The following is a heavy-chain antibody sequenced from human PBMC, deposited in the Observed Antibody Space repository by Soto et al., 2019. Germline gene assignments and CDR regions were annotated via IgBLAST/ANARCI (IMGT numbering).Heavy chain of an antibody. D-gene: IGHD3-3*01. CDR3: AAVPTYYDIWSGYYSYYYYGMDV. CDR1: GFTFTSSV. V-gene: IGHV1-58*01. J-gene: IGHJ6*01. CDR2: IIVGSGNT. Sequence: GASVKVSCKASGFTFTSSVLQWVRQARGQRLEWIGWIIVGSGNTNYAQKFQERVTITRDISTSTAYMEPSSLRSEYTDVYYCAAVPTYYDIWSGYYSYYYYGMDVWGQGTTVTVSS.